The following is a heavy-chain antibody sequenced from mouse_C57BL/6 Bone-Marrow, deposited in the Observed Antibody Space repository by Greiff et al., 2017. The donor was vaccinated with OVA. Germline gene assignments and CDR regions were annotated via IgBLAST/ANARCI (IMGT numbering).Heavy chain of an antibody. D-gene: IGHD2-4*01. Sequence: VQLQQPGAELVRPGPSVKLSCKASGYTFTSYWMHWVKQRPGQGLEWIGVIDPSDSYTNYNQKFKGKATLTVDTSSSTAYMQLSSLTSEDSAVYYCASYYDYDGGAWFAYWGQGTLVTVSA. CDR1: GYTFTSYW. CDR3: ASYYDYDGGAWFAY. CDR2: IDPSDSYT. V-gene: IGHV1-59*01. J-gene: IGHJ3*01.